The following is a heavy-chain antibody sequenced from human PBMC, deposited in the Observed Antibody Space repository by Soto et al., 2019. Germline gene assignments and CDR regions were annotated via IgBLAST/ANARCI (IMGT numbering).Heavy chain of an antibody. J-gene: IGHJ4*02. CDR2: ISSSSSTI. CDR3: AREHCSSTSCLNVFDY. CDR1: GFTFSSYS. D-gene: IGHD2-2*01. V-gene: IGHV3-48*01. Sequence: EVQLVESGGGLVQPGGSLRLSCAASGFTFSSYSMNWVHQAPGKGLEWVSYISSSSSTIYYADSVKGRFTISRDNAKNSLYLQMNSLRAEDTAVYYCAREHCSSTSCLNVFDYWGQGTLVTVSS.